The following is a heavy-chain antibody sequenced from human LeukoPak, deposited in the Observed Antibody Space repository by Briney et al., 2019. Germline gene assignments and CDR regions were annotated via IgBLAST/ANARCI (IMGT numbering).Heavy chain of an antibody. V-gene: IGHV1-2*02. CDR2: VNPNSGGT. CDR3: ARDLPAAPGVSDY. Sequence: GASVKVSCKASGYTFTGYYMHWVRQAPGQGLELMGWVNPNSGGTNYAQKFQGRVTMTRDTSISTVYMELSSLRSDDTAVYYCARDLPAAPGVSDYWGQGTLVTVSS. J-gene: IGHJ4*02. D-gene: IGHD2-2*01. CDR1: GYTFTGYY.